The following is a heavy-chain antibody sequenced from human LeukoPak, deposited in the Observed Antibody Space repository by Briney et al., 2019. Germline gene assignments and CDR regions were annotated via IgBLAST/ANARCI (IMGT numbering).Heavy chain of an antibody. CDR3: AKVAHYYYGSESYYFFEQ. J-gene: IGHJ4*02. CDR1: GFTFTTYW. D-gene: IGHD3-10*01. V-gene: IGHV3-7*01. CDR2: IKQDGTEK. Sequence: GGSLRLSCTASGFTFTTYWMSWLRHPPGKGLEWVANIKQDGTEKYYVDSVKGRFTISRDNAKNSLYLQMNSLRVEDTATYYCAKVAHYYYGSESYYFFEQWGQGTPVTASS.